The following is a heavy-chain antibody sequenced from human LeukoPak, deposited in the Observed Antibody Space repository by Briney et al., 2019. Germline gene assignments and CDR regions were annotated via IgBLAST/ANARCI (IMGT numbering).Heavy chain of an antibody. Sequence: SETLSLTCTVSGGSVSSGSYYWSWIRQPPGKGLEWIGYIYYSGSTNYNPSLKSRVAISVDASKNQFSLKLSSVTAADTAVYYCARDESPGASRYYYGMDVWGQGTTVTVSS. CDR2: IYYSGST. J-gene: IGHJ6*02. D-gene: IGHD3-10*01. CDR3: ARDESPGASRYYYGMDV. V-gene: IGHV4-61*01. CDR1: GGSVSSGSYY.